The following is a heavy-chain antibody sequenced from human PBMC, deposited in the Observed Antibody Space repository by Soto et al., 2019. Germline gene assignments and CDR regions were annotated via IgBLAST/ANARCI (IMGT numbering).Heavy chain of an antibody. J-gene: IGHJ4*02. CDR2: VNPILSLS. V-gene: IGHV1-69*02. Sequence: QVQLVQSGAEVKRPGSSVKVSCKASGDTFSFYSINWVRQAPGLGLEWMGRVNPILSLSNYAQRFQGRVTMTAYKSTSTAYMVISSLRSEDTAIYYCATSYGSGYRAFDYWGQGAQVIVSS. CDR3: ATSYGSGYRAFDY. D-gene: IGHD3-10*01. CDR1: GDTFSFYS.